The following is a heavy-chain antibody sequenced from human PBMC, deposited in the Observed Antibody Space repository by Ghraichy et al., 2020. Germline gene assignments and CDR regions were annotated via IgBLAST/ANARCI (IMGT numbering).Heavy chain of an antibody. CDR3: VGPWTSTWYSAFAI. CDR2: ISSSSSYT. V-gene: IGHV3-11*03. Sequence: GGSLRLSCAASGFTFSDYYMSWIRQAPGKGLEWVSYISSSSSYTAYADSVKGRFAISRDDAKNSLFLQMNNLRVEDTAVYYCVGPWTSTWYSAFAIWGQGTMVTVSS. CDR1: GFTFSDYY. J-gene: IGHJ3*02. D-gene: IGHD6-13*01.